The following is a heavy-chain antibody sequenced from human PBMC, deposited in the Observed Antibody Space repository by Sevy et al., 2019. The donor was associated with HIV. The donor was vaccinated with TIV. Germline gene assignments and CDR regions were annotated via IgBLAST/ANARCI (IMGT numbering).Heavy chain of an antibody. Sequence: GGSLRLSCAASGFTFSNAWMSWVRQAPGQGLEWVGRIKSKTDGGTTDYASPVKGRFTFSRDDSKNTLYMQMNSLKTEDTAVDYCTTDPTAMFHGDAWGQGTLVTVSS. J-gene: IGHJ5*02. CDR1: GFTFSNAW. V-gene: IGHV3-15*01. CDR3: TTDPTAMFHGDA. D-gene: IGHD5-18*01. CDR2: IKSKTDGGTT.